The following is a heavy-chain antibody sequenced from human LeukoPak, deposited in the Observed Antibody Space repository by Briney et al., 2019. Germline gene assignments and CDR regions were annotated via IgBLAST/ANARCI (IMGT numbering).Heavy chain of an antibody. J-gene: IGHJ4*02. V-gene: IGHV3-23*01. CDR1: GFTFSSYA. Sequence: GGSLRLSCAASGFTFSSYAMSWVRQAPGKGLEWVSAISGSGGSTYYADSVKGRFTISRDNSKNTLYLQMNSLKTEDTAVYYCTTEYSGSYYGYWGQGTLVTVSS. D-gene: IGHD1-26*01. CDR2: ISGSGGST. CDR3: TTEYSGSYYGY.